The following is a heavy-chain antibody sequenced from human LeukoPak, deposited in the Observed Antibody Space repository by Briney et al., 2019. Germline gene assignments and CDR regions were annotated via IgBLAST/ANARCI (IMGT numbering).Heavy chain of an antibody. CDR3: AKRIQSAMATGY. D-gene: IGHD5-18*01. Sequence: PGGSLRLSCAASGFTFSGSALSWVRQAPGKGLEWVSDISGSGGSTYYADSVKGRFTISRDNSKNTLYLQMNSLRAEDTAVYYCAKRIQSAMATGYWGQGTLVTVSS. J-gene: IGHJ4*02. V-gene: IGHV3-23*01. CDR1: GFTFSGSA. CDR2: ISGSGGST.